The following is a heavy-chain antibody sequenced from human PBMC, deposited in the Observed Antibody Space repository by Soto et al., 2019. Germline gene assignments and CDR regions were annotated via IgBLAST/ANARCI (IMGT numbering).Heavy chain of an antibody. Sequence: PGGCLRLGCASSGFTFSNALVGLVRQAQGEGPECVARIKSETDGGTTDYGSSVEGRFTISRDDSKNTVDLQMTNFKTVDTAVYYCATYDYIRGNYRYRWAFWVQGALVTVSS. CDR3: ATYDYIRGNYRYRWAF. D-gene: IGHD3-16*02. CDR1: GFTFSNAL. J-gene: IGHJ4*02. CDR2: IKSETDGGTT. V-gene: IGHV3-15*01.